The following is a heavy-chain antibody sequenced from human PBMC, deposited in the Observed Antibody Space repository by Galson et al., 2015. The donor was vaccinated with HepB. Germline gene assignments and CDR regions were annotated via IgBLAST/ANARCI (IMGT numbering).Heavy chain of an antibody. D-gene: IGHD3-9*01. CDR3: TTEETYYDILTGHEPIGSLPTTLDY. V-gene: IGHV3-15*01. CDR1: GFTFSNAW. Sequence: SLRLSCAASGFTFSNAWMSWVRQAPGKGLEWVGRIKSKTDGGTTDYAAPVKGRFTISRDDSKNTLYLQMNSLKTEDTAVYYCTTEETYYDILTGHEPIGSLPTTLDYWGQGTLVTVSS. CDR2: IKSKTDGGTT. J-gene: IGHJ4*02.